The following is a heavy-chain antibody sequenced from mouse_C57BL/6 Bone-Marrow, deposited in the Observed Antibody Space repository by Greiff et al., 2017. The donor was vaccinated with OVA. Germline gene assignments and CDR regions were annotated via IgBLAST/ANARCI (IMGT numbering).Heavy chain of an antibody. D-gene: IGHD3-2*02. V-gene: IGHV1-22*01. Sequence: VQLQQSGPELVKPGASVKMSCKASGYTLTDYNMHWVKQSHGKSLEWIGYINPNNGGTSYNQKFKGKATLTVNKSSSTAYMELRSLTSEDSAVYYGARIAQATYYYAMDYWGQGTSVPVSS. CDR1: GYTLTDYN. J-gene: IGHJ4*01. CDR3: ARIAQATYYYAMDY. CDR2: INPNNGGT.